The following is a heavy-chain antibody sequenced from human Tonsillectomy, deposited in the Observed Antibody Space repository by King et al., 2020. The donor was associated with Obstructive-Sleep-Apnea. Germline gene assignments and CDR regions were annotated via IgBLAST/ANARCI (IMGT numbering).Heavy chain of an antibody. CDR3: ARKGKWLQSLPFDY. V-gene: IGHV4-30-4*01. Sequence: VQLQESGPGLVKPSQTLSLTCTVSGGSISRGDYYWNWIRQPPGKGLEWIGYIYYSGSTDYNPSPKTRVTISLDTAKNQFSLKVNSMTDADTAVYYCARKGKWLQSLPFDYWGQGTLVTVSA. CDR1: GGSISRGDYY. J-gene: IGHJ4*02. D-gene: IGHD5-24*01. CDR2: IYYSGST.